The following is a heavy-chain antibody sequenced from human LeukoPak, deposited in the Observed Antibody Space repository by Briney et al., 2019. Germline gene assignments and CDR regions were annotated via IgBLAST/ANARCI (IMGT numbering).Heavy chain of an antibody. D-gene: IGHD2-2*01. V-gene: IGHV1-69*05. J-gene: IGHJ4*02. CDR1: GGTFSSYA. CDR2: IIPIFGTA. Sequence: ASVKVSCKASGGTFSSYAISWVRQAPGQGLEWMGGIIPIFGTANYAQKFQGRVTITTDESTSTAYMELSSLRSEDTAVYYCASCSSTSCYLDYWGQGTLVTVSS. CDR3: ASCSSTSCYLDY.